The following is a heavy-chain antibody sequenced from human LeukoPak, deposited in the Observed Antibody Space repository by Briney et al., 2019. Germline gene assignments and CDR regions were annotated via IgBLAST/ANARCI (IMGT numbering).Heavy chain of an antibody. D-gene: IGHD3-3*01. CDR3: ARNGPPYYDFWSGSLNWFDP. V-gene: IGHV4-34*01. Sequence: SETLSLTCAVYGGSFSGYYWSWIRQPPGKGLEWIGEINHSGSTNYNPSLKSRVTISVDTSKNQFSLKLSSVTAADTAVYYCARNGPPYYDFWSGSLNWFDPWGQGTLVTVSS. J-gene: IGHJ5*02. CDR1: GGSFSGYY. CDR2: INHSGST.